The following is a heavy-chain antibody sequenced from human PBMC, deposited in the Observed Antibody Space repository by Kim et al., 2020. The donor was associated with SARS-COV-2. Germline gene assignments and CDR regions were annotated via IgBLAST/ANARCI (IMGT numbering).Heavy chain of an antibody. D-gene: IGHD3-10*01. J-gene: IGHJ4*02. Sequence: EKYVDSVKGRLSMSRDNAKNSLYLQMNSLRTEDTAMYCCAALDSVQVPGGIWGQGTLVTVSS. CDR2: EK. CDR3: AALDSVQVPGGI. V-gene: IGHV3-7*01.